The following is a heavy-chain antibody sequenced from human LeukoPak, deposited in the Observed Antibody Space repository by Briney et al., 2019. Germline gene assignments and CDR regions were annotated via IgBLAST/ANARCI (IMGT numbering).Heavy chain of an antibody. CDR2: INHSGST. CDR3: ARGIPRYYVYATLDYFDY. CDR1: GGSFSGYY. D-gene: IGHD2-8*01. Sequence: SETLSLTCAVFGGSFSGYYWSWIRQPPGKGLEWIGEINHSGSTNYNPSLKSRVTISVDTSKNQFSLKLSSVTAANTAVYYCARGIPRYYVYATLDYFDYWGQGTLVTVSS. V-gene: IGHV4-34*01. J-gene: IGHJ4*02.